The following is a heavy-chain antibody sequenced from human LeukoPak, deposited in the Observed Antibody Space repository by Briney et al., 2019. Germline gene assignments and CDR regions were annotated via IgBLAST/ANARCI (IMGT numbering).Heavy chain of an antibody. J-gene: IGHJ5*02. CDR3: ARVGDGTDSSSWSNPGP. V-gene: IGHV4-34*01. CDR2: INHSGGT. Sequence: SETLSLTCAVYGGSFSGYYWSWIRQPPGKGLEWIGEINHSGGTNYNPSLKSRVTISVDTSKNQFSLKLSSVTAADTAVYYCARVGDGTDSSSWSNPGPWGQGTLVTVSS. CDR1: GGSFSGYY. D-gene: IGHD6-13*01.